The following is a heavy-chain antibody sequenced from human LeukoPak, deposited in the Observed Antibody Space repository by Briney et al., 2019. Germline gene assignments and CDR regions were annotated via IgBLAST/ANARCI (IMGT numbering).Heavy chain of an antibody. CDR1: GFTFSSYG. Sequence: PGGSLRLSCAAPGFTFSSYGMHWVRQALGKGLEWVAVISYDGSNKYYADSVKGRFTISRDNSKNTLYLQMNSLRAEDTAVYYCAKVYGSGPPVYYYYYGMDVWGQGTTVTVSS. CDR3: AKVYGSGPPVYYYYYGMDV. J-gene: IGHJ6*02. D-gene: IGHD3-10*01. CDR2: ISYDGSNK. V-gene: IGHV3-30*18.